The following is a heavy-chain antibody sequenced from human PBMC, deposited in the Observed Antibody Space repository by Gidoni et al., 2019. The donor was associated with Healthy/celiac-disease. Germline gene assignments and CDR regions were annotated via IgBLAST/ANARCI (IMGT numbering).Heavy chain of an antibody. Sequence: QVQLQQWGAGLLKPSETLSLTCAVYGGSFSGYYWSWIRQPPGKGLEWIGEINPSGSTNYNPSLKSRVTISVDTSKNQFSLKLSSVTAADTAVYYCAPRYCSSTSCYKYWFDPWGQGTLVTVSS. CDR1: GGSFSGYY. V-gene: IGHV4-34*01. D-gene: IGHD2-2*02. J-gene: IGHJ5*02. CDR2: INPSGST. CDR3: APRYCSSTSCYKYWFDP.